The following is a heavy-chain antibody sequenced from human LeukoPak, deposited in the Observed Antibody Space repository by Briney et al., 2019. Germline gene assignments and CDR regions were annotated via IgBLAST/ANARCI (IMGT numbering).Heavy chain of an antibody. CDR2: IYTSGST. Sequence: SETLSLTCTVSGGSISSYYWSWIRQPPGKGLEWIGYIYTSGSTNCNPSLKSRVTISVDTSKNQFSLKLSSVTAADTAVYYCARQAYYYDSSGYYYAGFYDYWGQGTLVTVSS. J-gene: IGHJ4*02. V-gene: IGHV4-4*09. CDR1: GGSISSYY. CDR3: ARQAYYYDSSGYYYAGFYDY. D-gene: IGHD3-22*01.